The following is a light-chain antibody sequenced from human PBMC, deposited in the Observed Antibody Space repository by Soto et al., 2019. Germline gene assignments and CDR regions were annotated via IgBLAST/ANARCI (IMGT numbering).Light chain of an antibody. Sequence: QSALTQPASVSGSPGQSITISCTGTSSDVGGYNYVSWYQQHPGKAPKLMIYDVSNRPSGVSNRFSGSKSGNTASLTISGLQAEDEADYYCRSYTSSRTHLVFGGGTKLTVL. CDR3: RSYTSSRTHLV. V-gene: IGLV2-14*01. CDR2: DVS. CDR1: SSDVGGYNY. J-gene: IGLJ2*01.